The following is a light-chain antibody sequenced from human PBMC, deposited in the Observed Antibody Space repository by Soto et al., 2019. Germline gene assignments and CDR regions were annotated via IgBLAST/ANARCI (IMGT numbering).Light chain of an antibody. CDR1: QSINRH. Sequence: EILLTQSPATLSLSPGERATLSCGSIQSINRHLAWYRQKPGQAPRLLIYDASNRATGIPARFSGSGSGTDFTITISGLEPEDFGVYYCQQRSNWSPVTFGGGTKVDIK. V-gene: IGKV3-11*01. CDR3: QQRSNWSPVT. J-gene: IGKJ4*01. CDR2: DAS.